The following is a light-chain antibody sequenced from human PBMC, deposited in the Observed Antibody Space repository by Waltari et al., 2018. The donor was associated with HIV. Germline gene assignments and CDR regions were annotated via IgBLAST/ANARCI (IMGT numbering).Light chain of an antibody. J-gene: IGLJ1*01. Sequence: QSALTLPASVSGSPDRSIIISCPATSIDAGIVSLVFWFQHHPGKAPKLIIYEGTNRPSGVSDRFSGSKSGGTASLSISALQAEDEADYYCCSSVGNRTSFVFGSGTRVTVL. CDR2: EGT. CDR3: CSSVGNRTSFV. V-gene: IGLV2-23*01. CDR1: SIDAGIVSL.